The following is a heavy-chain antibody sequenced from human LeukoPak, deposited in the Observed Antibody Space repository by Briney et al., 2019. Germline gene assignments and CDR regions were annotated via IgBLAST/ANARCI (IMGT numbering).Heavy chain of an antibody. CDR2: IYYSGST. J-gene: IGHJ5*02. CDR3: ARGGINLNWFDP. Sequence: PSETLSLTCTVSGGSISSSSYYWGWIRQPPGKGLEWIGSIYYSGSTYYNPSLKSRVTISVDTSKNQFSLKLSSVTAADTAVYYCARGGINLNWFDPWGQGTLVTVSS. CDR1: GGSISSSSYY. D-gene: IGHD3-16*01. V-gene: IGHV4-39*01.